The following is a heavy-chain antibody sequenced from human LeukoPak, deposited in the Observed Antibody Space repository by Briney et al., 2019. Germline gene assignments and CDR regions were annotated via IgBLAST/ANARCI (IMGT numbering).Heavy chain of an antibody. CDR1: GGSISSTSDC. Sequence: PSETLSPTCPVSGGSISSTSDCWAWIRQPPGKGLEWFASVYSTGNRYYNPSLKSRVTISADTSKNQFSLNLISVTAADTAFYYYARGHLWLYTHIGYWGQGTLVTVSS. V-gene: IGHV4-39*01. CDR2: VYSTGNR. CDR3: ARGHLWLYTHIGY. J-gene: IGHJ4*02. D-gene: IGHD5-18*01.